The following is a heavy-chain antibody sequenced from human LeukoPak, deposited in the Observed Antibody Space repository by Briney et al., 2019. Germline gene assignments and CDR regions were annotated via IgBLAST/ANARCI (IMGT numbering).Heavy chain of an antibody. D-gene: IGHD3/OR15-3a*01. Sequence: SQTLSLTRTVSGGSIRSGDYYWSWIRQPPGKGLEWIGYIYYSGSTYYNPSLKSRLTISVDTSKNQFSLKLSSVTAADTAVYYCARSPFLDWYWFDPWGQGTLVTVSS. J-gene: IGHJ5*02. V-gene: IGHV4-30-4*08. CDR3: ARSPFLDWYWFDP. CDR1: GGSIRSGDYY. CDR2: IYYSGST.